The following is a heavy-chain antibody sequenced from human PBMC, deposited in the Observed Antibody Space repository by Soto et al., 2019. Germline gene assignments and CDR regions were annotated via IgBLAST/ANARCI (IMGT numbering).Heavy chain of an antibody. D-gene: IGHD3-10*01. V-gene: IGHV3-48*01. J-gene: IGHJ3*02. CDR3: ARDRATMVRGYDAFDI. CDR1: GFTFSSYS. Sequence: GGSLRLSCAASGFTFSSYSMNWVRQAPGKGLEWVSYISSSSTIYYADSVKGRFTISRDNAKNSLYLQMNSLRAEDTAVYYCARDRATMVRGYDAFDIWGQGTMVTVSS. CDR2: ISSSSTI.